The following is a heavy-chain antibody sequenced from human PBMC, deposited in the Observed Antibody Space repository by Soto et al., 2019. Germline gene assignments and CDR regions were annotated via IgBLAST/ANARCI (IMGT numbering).Heavy chain of an antibody. D-gene: IGHD3-22*01. J-gene: IGHJ6*02. Sequence: QVQLVQSGAEVKKPGSSVKVSCKASGGTFSSCAINWVRQAPGQGLEWMGGIIPMFGTTTYAQKFQGRVTITEDESTITAYMELSSLRSEDPAVYYCARLPRAKDYYEKSGYLTYDYGMDVWGQGTTVTVPS. CDR3: ARLPRAKDYYEKSGYLTYDYGMDV. CDR2: IIPMFGTT. V-gene: IGHV1-69*01. CDR1: GGTFSSCA.